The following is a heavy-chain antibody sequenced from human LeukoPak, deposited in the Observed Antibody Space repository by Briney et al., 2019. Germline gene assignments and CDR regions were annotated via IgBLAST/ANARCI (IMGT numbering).Heavy chain of an antibody. CDR2: ISSSSTHI. J-gene: IGHJ4*02. Sequence: PGGSLRLSCAASGFTLSSYSMNWVRQAPGKGLEWVSYISSSSTHIYYADSVKGRFTISRHNARNSLYLQMNSLRAEDTAIYYCARSEHSSSSFDYWGQGTLVTVFS. D-gene: IGHD6-6*01. V-gene: IGHV3-21*01. CDR1: GFTLSSYS. CDR3: ARSEHSSSSFDY.